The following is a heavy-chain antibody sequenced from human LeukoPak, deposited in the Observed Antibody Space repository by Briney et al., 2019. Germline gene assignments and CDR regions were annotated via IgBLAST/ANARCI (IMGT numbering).Heavy chain of an antibody. V-gene: IGHV4-59*11. J-gene: IGHJ4*02. CDR1: GGAIGVHV. CDR3: ARGGGYASPIGY. D-gene: IGHD5-12*01. Sequence: PSQSLSLTCTVSGGAIGVHVWDWIRQPPGKGLEWIGYVYYTGSTSYNPSLKSRVSISVDTSKNLLSLPLTSVTAADTAVYYCARGGGYASPIGYWGQGALVTVSS. CDR2: VYYTGST.